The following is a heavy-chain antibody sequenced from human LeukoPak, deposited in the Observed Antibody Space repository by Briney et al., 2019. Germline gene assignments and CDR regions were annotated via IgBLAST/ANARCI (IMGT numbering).Heavy chain of an antibody. CDR1: GFTFSSYA. V-gene: IGHV3-23*01. CDR2: ISTSGDYT. Sequence: GGSLRLSCAASGFTFSSYAMTWVRQAPGKGLEWVSGISTSGDYTYYADSVKGRFTISRDNSKSTLDLQMSSLRAEDTAVYFCAKRAAAGTGHFDYWGQGTLVTVSS. D-gene: IGHD6-13*01. CDR3: AKRAAAGTGHFDY. J-gene: IGHJ4*02.